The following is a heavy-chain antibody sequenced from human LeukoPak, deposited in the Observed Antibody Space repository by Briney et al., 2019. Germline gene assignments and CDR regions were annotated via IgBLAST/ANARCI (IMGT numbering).Heavy chain of an antibody. J-gene: IGHJ4*02. CDR3: ARGGSDYGGNLYYFDY. CDR2: IGTAGDT. Sequence: PGGSLRLSCAASGFTFSSYDMHWVRQATGEGLEWVSAIGTAGDTYYPGSVKGRFTISRENAKNSLYLQMNSLRAGDTAVYYCARGGSDYGGNLYYFDYWGQGTLVTVSS. CDR1: GFTFSSYD. D-gene: IGHD4-23*01. V-gene: IGHV3-13*04.